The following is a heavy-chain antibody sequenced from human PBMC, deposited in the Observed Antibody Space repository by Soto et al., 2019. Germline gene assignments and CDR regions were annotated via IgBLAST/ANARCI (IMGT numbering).Heavy chain of an antibody. D-gene: IGHD3-22*01. Sequence: ETSSLTCAISGDRVSSNSAAWNWMRQSASRGLEWLGRTYYRSKWYNDYAVSVKSRITTNPDTSKNQFSLQLNSVTPEDTAVYYCARVDYYDSSGYYADACDIWGQGTMVTV. V-gene: IGHV6-1*01. CDR2: TYYRSKWYN. CDR3: ARVDYYDSSGYYADACDI. J-gene: IGHJ3*02. CDR1: GDRVSSNSAA.